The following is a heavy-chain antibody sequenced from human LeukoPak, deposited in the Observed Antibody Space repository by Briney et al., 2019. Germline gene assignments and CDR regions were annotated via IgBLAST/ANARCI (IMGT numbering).Heavy chain of an antibody. CDR2: IIPIFGIA. D-gene: IGHD1-26*01. Sequence: GSSVKVSCKASGGTFSSYAISWVRQAPGQGLEWMGRIIPIFGIANYAQKFQGRVTITADKSTSTAYMELSSLRSEDTAVYYCARDPLDTGEGSLPRAYYYYGMDVWGQGTTVTVS. CDR3: ARDPLDTGEGSLPRAYYYYGMDV. V-gene: IGHV1-69*04. J-gene: IGHJ6*02. CDR1: GGTFSSYA.